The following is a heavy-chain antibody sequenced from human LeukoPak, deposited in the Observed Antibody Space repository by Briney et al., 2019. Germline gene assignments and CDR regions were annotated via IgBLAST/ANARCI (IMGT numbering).Heavy chain of an antibody. J-gene: IGHJ4*02. D-gene: IGHD2-2*01. Sequence: SETLSLTCTVSGVSISSSSYYWGWVRQPPGKGLEWIGCIYYSGSTYYHPSLKSRVTISVDTSKNHFSLKLSSVTAADTAVYYCARQLGYCSSTSCYADKVDYWGQGTLVTVSS. V-gene: IGHV4-39*01. CDR3: ARQLGYCSSTSCYADKVDY. CDR1: GVSISSSSYY. CDR2: IYYSGST.